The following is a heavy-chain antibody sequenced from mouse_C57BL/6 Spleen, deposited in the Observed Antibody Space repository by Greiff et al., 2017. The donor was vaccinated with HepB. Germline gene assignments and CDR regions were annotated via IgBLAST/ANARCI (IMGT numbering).Heavy chain of an antibody. CDR3: ASPYYYGSSPHWYFDV. CDR2: IYPGDGDT. J-gene: IGHJ1*03. CDR1: GYAFSSSW. V-gene: IGHV1-82*01. D-gene: IGHD1-1*01. Sequence: VQLQQSGPELVKPGASVKISCKASGYAFSSSWMNWVKQRPGKGLEWIGRIYPGDGDTNYNGKFKGKATLTADKSSSTAYMQLSSLTSEDSAVYFCASPYYYGSSPHWYFDVWGTGTTVTVSS.